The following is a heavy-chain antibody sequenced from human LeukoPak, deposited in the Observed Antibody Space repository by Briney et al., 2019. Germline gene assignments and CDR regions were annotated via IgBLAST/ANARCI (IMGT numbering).Heavy chain of an antibody. CDR3: AREIVGATHRFDP. CDR2: IYYSGST. V-gene: IGHV4-39*07. Sequence: SETLSLTCTVSGGSIASYYWGWLRQPPGKGLEWIGSIYYSGSTYYNPSLKSRVTISVDTSKNQFSLKLSSVTAADTAVYYCAREIVGATHRFDPWGQGTLVTVSS. CDR1: GGSIASYY. J-gene: IGHJ5*02. D-gene: IGHD1-26*01.